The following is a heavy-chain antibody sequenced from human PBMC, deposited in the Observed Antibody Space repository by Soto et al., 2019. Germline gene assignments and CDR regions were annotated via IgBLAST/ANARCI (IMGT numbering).Heavy chain of an antibody. Sequence: QVQLVESGGGVVQPGRSLRLSCAASGFTFSSYGMHWVRQAPGKGLEWVAVISYDGSNKYYADSVKGRFTISRDNSKNTLYLQMNGLRAEDTAVYYCAKDFRLWWEFPYYYYYYGMDVWGQGTTVTVSS. V-gene: IGHV3-30*18. CDR2: ISYDGSNK. CDR3: AKDFRLWWEFPYYYYYYGMDV. CDR1: GFTFSSYG. J-gene: IGHJ6*02. D-gene: IGHD1-26*01.